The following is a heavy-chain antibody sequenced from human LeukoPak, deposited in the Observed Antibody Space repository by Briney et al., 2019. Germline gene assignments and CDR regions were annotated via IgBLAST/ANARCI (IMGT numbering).Heavy chain of an antibody. V-gene: IGHV1-3*01. J-gene: IGHJ5*02. CDR1: GGTFSSYA. CDR2: INPGHDTT. Sequence: ASVKVSCKASGGTFSSYAISWVRQAPGQGLEWMGWINPGHDTTEYSEKFQGRVTITRDTSAGTVYMELGSLRSEDTAVYYCATVRRALPFDPWGQGTLIIVSS. CDR3: ATVRRALPFDP.